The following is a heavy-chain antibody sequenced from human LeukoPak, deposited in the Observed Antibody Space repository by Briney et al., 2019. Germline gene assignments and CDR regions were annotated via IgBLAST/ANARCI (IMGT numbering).Heavy chain of an antibody. Sequence: SQTLSLTCTVSGGSISSGGYYWSWIRQHPGKGLEWIGYIYYSGSTNYNPSLKSRVTISVDTSKNQFSLKLSSVTAADTAVYYCARSYYDSSGKLDAFDIWGQGTMVTVSS. CDR2: IYYSGST. D-gene: IGHD3-22*01. V-gene: IGHV4-61*08. J-gene: IGHJ3*02. CDR3: ARSYYDSSGKLDAFDI. CDR1: GGSISSGGYY.